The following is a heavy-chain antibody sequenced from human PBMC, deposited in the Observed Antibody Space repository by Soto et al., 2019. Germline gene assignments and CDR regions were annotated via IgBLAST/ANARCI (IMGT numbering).Heavy chain of an antibody. CDR1: GGTFSSYA. D-gene: IGHD2-2*01. CDR3: ARPSSSSLENSSYSTVDV. V-gene: IGHV1-69*12. Sequence: QVQLVQSGAEVKKPGSSVNVSCKASGGTFSSYAISWVRQAPGQGLEWMGGIIPIFNTRNYALKFQGRISVTADDSTGTAHMELTNLRSDDTAVYYCARPSSSSLENSSYSTVDVWGQGTTVIVSS. CDR2: IIPIFNTR. J-gene: IGHJ6*02.